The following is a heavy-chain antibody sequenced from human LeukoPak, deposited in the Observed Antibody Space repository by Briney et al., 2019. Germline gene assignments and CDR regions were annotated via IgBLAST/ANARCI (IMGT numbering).Heavy chain of an antibody. CDR3: ARDPSSGWYLKGWFDP. V-gene: IGHV3-48*03. Sequence: TGGSLRLSCAASGFTFSSYEMNWVRQAPGKGLEWVSYISSSGSTIYYADSVKGRFTISRDNAKNSLYLQMNSLRAEDTAVYYCARDPSSGWYLKGWFDPWGQGTLVTVSS. J-gene: IGHJ5*02. D-gene: IGHD6-19*01. CDR2: ISSSGSTI. CDR1: GFTFSSYE.